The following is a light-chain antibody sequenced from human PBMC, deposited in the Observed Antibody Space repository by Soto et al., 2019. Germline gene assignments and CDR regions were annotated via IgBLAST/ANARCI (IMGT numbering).Light chain of an antibody. V-gene: IGLV1-40*01. CDR3: QSYDTSLSGCVI. J-gene: IGLJ2*01. CDR2: DNK. Sequence: QSVLTQPPSVSGAPGQRVSISCTGSSSNIGARFDVHWYQQVAGAAPKLLIFDNKYRPSGVPARFSGSKSGTSASLVITGLQAEDEADYFCQSYDTSLSGCVIFGGGTKVTVL. CDR1: SSNIGARFD.